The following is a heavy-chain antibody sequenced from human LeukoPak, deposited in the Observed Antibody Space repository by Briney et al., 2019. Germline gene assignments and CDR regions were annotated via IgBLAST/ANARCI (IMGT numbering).Heavy chain of an antibody. V-gene: IGHV1-69*13. CDR2: IIPIFGTA. CDR1: GGTFSSYA. CDR3: ERDDKKSYGSGSYYKGAFDI. D-gene: IGHD3-10*01. J-gene: IGHJ3*02. Sequence: ASVKVSCKASGGTFSSYAISWVRQAPGQGLEWMGGIIPIFGTANYAQKFQGRVTITADESTSTAYMELSSLRSEDTAVYYCERDDKKSYGSGSYYKGAFDIWGQGTMVTVSS.